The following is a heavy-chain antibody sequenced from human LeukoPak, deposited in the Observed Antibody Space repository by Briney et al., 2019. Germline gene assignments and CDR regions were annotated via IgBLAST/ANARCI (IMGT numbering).Heavy chain of an antibody. Sequence: SETLSLTCTVSGASISGTDYSWTWTRHHPGEGLEWLGFIHFSGTIYYNPSLRSRRIISADTAKNQMSLKLSSMTAADTAVYYCAAGGDTAKGGKYWGQGTQVTVSS. D-gene: IGHD5-18*01. V-gene: IGHV4-31*03. J-gene: IGHJ4*02. CDR2: IHFSGTI. CDR1: GASISGTDYS. CDR3: AAGGDTAKGGKY.